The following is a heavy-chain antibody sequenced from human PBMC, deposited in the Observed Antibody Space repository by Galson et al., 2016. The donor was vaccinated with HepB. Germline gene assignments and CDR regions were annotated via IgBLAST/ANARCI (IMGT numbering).Heavy chain of an antibody. J-gene: IGHJ6*02. Sequence: SLRLSCAASGFPFHDKFDDYAMHWVRHAPGKGLEWVAGISWNGDSKGYADSVRGRFTISRDNAKNFLYLQMNSLRGDDTALYYCTKGDYGMDVWGQGTTVTVSS. CDR2: ISWNGDSK. V-gene: IGHV3-9*01. CDR1: GFPFHDKFDDYA. CDR3: TKGDYGMDV.